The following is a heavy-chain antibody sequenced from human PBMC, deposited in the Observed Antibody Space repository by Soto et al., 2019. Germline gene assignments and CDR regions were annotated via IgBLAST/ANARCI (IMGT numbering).Heavy chain of an antibody. CDR2: LSGNGGNT. CDR1: GFTFSNYA. D-gene: IGHD6-13*01. Sequence: VQLLESGGGLVQPGGSLRLSCAASGFTFSNYAMSWVRQAPGKGLEWVSALSGNGGNTYYADSVKGRFTISRDNSKNALYMQMNSLRAEDTAVYYCAKLSSSRYSGYDYWGQGTLVTVSS. CDR3: AKLSSSRYSGYDY. V-gene: IGHV3-23*01. J-gene: IGHJ4*02.